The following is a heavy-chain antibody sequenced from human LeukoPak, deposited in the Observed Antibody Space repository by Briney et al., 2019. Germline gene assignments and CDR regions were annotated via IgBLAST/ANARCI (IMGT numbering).Heavy chain of an antibody. V-gene: IGHV4-4*02. D-gene: IGHD5-12*01. J-gene: IGHJ4*02. CDR1: GGSITSGNW. Sequence: PSGTLSLTCAVSGGSITSGNWWSWVRQSPGKGLQWIGEVYRSGSTNFNPSLKSRVTISLDTSKNQFSLKLSSLTAADTAVYYCARIFMATALDYWGQGTLVTVSS. CDR2: VYRSGST. CDR3: ARIFMATALDY.